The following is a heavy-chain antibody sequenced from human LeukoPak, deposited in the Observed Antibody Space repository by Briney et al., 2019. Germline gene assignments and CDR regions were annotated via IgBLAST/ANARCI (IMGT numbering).Heavy chain of an antibody. V-gene: IGHV4-34*01. CDR1: GGSFSGYY. CDR2: INHSGST. Sequence: SETPSLTCAVYGGSFSGYYWSWIRQPPGKGLEWIGEINHSGSTNYNPSLKSRVTISVDTSKNQFSLKLSSVTAADTAVYYCARRSYYDFWSGYRPAYYMDVWGKGTTVTVSS. D-gene: IGHD3-3*01. J-gene: IGHJ6*03. CDR3: ARRSYYDFWSGYRPAYYMDV.